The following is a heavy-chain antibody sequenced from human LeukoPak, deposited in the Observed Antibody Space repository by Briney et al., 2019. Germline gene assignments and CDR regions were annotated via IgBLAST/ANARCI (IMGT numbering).Heavy chain of an antibody. CDR2: IYYSGST. J-gene: IGHJ4*02. CDR1: GGSISSGDYY. Sequence: SETLSLTCTVSGGSISSGDYYWSWIRQPPGKGLEWIGYIYYSGSTYYNPSLKSRVTISVDTSKNQFSLKLSSVTAADTAVYYCARGSTPGYYDSIPAYWGQGTLVTVSS. CDR3: ARGSTPGYYDSIPAY. D-gene: IGHD3-22*01. V-gene: IGHV4-30-4*01.